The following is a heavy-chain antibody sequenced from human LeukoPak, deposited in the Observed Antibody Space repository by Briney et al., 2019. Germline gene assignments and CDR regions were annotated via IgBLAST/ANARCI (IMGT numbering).Heavy chain of an antibody. CDR1: GFTFSSYW. J-gene: IGHJ4*02. V-gene: IGHV3-7*01. CDR3: SRSAYYDGSGNYYDY. Sequence: GGSLRLSCAASGFTFSSYWMSWVRQAPGKGLEWVANIKQDGSEKHYVDSVKGRFTISRDNAKNSLYLQMSSLRAEDTAVYYCSRSAYYDGSGNYYDYWGQGTLVTVSS. D-gene: IGHD3-22*01. CDR2: IKQDGSEK.